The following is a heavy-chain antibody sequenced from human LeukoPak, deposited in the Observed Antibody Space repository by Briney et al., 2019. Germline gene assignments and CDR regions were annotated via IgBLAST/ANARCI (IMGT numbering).Heavy chain of an antibody. CDR1: GYTFTGYY. V-gene: IGHV1-2*02. CDR2: INPNSGGT. D-gene: IGHD3-22*01. CDR3: ARDPLYYDSSGYLFDY. J-gene: IGHJ4*02. Sequence: GASVKVSCKASGYTFTGYYMHWVRQAPGQGLEWMGWINPNSGGTNYAQKFQGRVTMTRDTSISTAYMELSRLRSDDTAVYYCARDPLYYDSSGYLFDYWGQGTLVTVSS.